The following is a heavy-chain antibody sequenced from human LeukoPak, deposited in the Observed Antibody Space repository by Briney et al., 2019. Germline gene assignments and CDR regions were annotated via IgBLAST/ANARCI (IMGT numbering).Heavy chain of an antibody. D-gene: IGHD2-2*01. CDR2: VSGSGDTT. V-gene: IGHV3-23*01. J-gene: IGHJ5*02. CDR3: VKESELLCGGWFDP. Sequence: GGSLRLSSAASGFSFSSYAMTWVRQAPGKGLEWVSVVSGSGDTTYYADSVKGRFTISRDNSKNTLYLQMNSLRAEDTAVYYCVKESELLCGGWFDPWGQGTLVTVSS. CDR1: GFSFSSYA.